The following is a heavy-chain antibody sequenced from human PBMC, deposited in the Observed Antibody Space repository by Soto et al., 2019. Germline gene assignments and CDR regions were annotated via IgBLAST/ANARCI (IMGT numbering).Heavy chain of an antibody. CDR1: GVSMTSYY. V-gene: IGHV4-59*06. CDR2: IYYSGST. D-gene: IGHD3-22*01. CDR3: ARDALSRDSI. Sequence: PSETLSLTCTVSGVSMTSYYWSWIRQPPGKGLEWIGYIYYSGSTYYNPSLESRVTISVDTSKNQFSLKLSSVTAADTAVYYCARDALSRDSIWGQGTLVTVSS. J-gene: IGHJ4*02.